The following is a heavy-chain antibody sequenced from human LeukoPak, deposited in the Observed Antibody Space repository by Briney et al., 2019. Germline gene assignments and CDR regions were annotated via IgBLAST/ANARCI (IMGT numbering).Heavy chain of an antibody. CDR1: GASINSHY. CDR3: ASLGGTYDY. D-gene: IGHD1-26*01. V-gene: IGHV4-59*08. CDR2: IYYTGIT. J-gene: IGHJ4*02. Sequence: PSETQSLTCTVSGASINSHYWSWIRQPPGKGLEWIGYIYYTGITNFSPSLKSRVAISLDTSKNQVSLKLSSVTAADTAVYYCASLGGTYDYWGQGALVTVSS.